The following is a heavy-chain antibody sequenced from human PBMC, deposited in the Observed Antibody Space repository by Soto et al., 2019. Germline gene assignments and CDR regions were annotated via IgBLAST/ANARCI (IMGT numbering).Heavy chain of an antibody. Sequence: GGSLRLSCAASGFTFSSYAMHWVRQAPGKGLEWVAVISYDGSNKYYADSVKGRFTISRDNSKNTLYLQMNSLRAEDTAVYYCARDLLYSSSSTLDYWGQGTLVTVS. CDR3: ARDLLYSSSSTLDY. D-gene: IGHD6-6*01. J-gene: IGHJ4*02. V-gene: IGHV3-30-3*01. CDR1: GFTFSSYA. CDR2: ISYDGSNK.